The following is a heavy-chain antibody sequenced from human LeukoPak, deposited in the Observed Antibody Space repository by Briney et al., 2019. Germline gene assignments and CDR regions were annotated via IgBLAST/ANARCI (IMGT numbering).Heavy chain of an antibody. V-gene: IGHV1-2*02. CDR3: ARDLSGYVRYDY. CDR1: GYTFTGYY. D-gene: IGHD5-12*01. Sequence: ASVKVSCKASGYTFTGYYMHWVRQAPGQGLEWMGWINPNSGGTNYAQKFQGRVTMTRDTPISTAYMELSRLRSDDTAVYYCARDLSGYVRYDYWGQGTLVTVSS. J-gene: IGHJ4*02. CDR2: INPNSGGT.